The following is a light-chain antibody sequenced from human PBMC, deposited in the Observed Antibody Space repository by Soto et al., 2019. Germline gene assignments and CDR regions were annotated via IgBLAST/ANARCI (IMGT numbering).Light chain of an antibody. J-gene: IGKJ4*01. V-gene: IGKV3-20*01. CDR3: QQYGSSPLT. Sequence: EIVLTQSPGTLSLSSGERATLSCRASQSVASSYLAWYQQKPGQAPRLLIYGASSRATGIPDRFSGSGSGTDFTLTISRLEPEDFAVYYCQQYGSSPLTFGRGTRVEIQ. CDR1: QSVASSY. CDR2: GAS.